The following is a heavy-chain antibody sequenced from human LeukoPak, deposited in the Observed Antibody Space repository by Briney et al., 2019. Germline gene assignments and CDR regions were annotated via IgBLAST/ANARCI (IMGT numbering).Heavy chain of an antibody. CDR3: ARSVAASRDY. V-gene: IGHV3-20*04. Sequence: GGSLRLSCAASVFTFDDYGMSWVRQAPGKGLEWVSGINLNGGSTGYADSVKGRFTISRDNAKNSLYLQMNSLRAEDTALYYCARSVAASRDYWGQGTLVTVSS. CDR1: VFTFDDYG. J-gene: IGHJ4*02. CDR2: INLNGGST. D-gene: IGHD2-15*01.